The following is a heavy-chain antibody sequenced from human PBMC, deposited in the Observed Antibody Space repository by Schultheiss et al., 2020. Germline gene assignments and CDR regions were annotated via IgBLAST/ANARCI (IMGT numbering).Heavy chain of an antibody. Sequence: GGSLRLSCAASGFTFSSYSMNWVRQAPGKGLEWVGRIKSKSDGGTPDCAAPVKGTFTISRDDSKNTLYLQMNSLRAEDTAVYYCARGGPRTTVTHFDYWGQGTLVTVSS. V-gene: IGHV3-15*07. CDR3: ARGGPRTTVTHFDY. CDR1: GFTFSSYS. D-gene: IGHD4-17*01. CDR2: IKSKSDGGTP. J-gene: IGHJ4*02.